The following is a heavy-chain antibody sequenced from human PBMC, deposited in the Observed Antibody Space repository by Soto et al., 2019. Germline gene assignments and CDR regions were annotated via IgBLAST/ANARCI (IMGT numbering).Heavy chain of an antibody. D-gene: IGHD3-10*01. CDR3: AKRSGSPFYGMDV. V-gene: IGHV1-46*01. J-gene: IGHJ6*02. Sequence: QVQLVQSGAELKKPGASVKVSCKASGYIFSNYYMNWVRQAPGQGLEWMGTINPTGGSTAYAQQFQGRVTMTSDTSTSTVYMELSSLRSEDSAVYFCAKRSGSPFYGMDVWGQGTTVTVSS. CDR1: GYIFSNYY. CDR2: INPTGGST.